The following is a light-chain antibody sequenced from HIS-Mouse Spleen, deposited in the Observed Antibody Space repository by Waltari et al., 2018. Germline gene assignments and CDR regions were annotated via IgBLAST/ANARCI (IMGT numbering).Light chain of an antibody. Sequence: QSALTQSASVSGSPGQSTTISCTGTRSDVGGSNYVPWYQQHPGKAPKLMIYDVSNRPSGVSNRFSGSKSGNTASLTISGLQAEDEADYYCSSYTSSSFNVVFGGGTKLTVL. CDR2: DVS. CDR3: SSYTSSSFNVV. V-gene: IGLV2-14*03. J-gene: IGLJ2*01. CDR1: RSDVGGSNY.